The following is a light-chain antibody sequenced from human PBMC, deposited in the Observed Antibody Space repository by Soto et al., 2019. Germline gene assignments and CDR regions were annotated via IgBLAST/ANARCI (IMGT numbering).Light chain of an antibody. J-gene: IGLJ1*01. CDR1: SSDVGRYSY. Sequence: QSALTQPRSVSGSPGQSVSISCTGTSSDVGRYSYVSWYQQRPGQAPVLVVYADSDRPSGIPERFSGSNPGNTATLTISRVEAGDEADYYCQVWDYDTDHFVFGPGTKLTVL. CDR3: QVWDYDTDHFV. V-gene: IGLV2-11*01. CDR2: ADS.